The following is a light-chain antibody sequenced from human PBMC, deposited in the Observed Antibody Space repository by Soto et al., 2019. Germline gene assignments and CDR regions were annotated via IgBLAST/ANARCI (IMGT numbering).Light chain of an antibody. J-gene: IGLJ1*01. V-gene: IGLV2-8*01. CDR1: SSDIGGYNF. CDR3: SSYAGSNNYV. CDR2: EIT. Sequence: QSALTQPPSASGSPGQSVTISCTGTSSDIGGYNFVSWYQHHPDKAPKLMIYEITKRPSGVPARFSGSKSDKTASLTVSGLQAEDEADYYCSSYAGSNNYVFGTGTKVTVL.